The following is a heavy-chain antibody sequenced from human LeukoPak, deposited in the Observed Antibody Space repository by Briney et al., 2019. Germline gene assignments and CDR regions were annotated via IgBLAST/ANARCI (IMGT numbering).Heavy chain of an antibody. J-gene: IGHJ3*02. V-gene: IGHV4-34*01. CDR3: ARPDYYGSGSDAFDI. D-gene: IGHD3-10*01. CDR1: GGSFSGYY. Sequence: SETLSLTCAVYGGSFSGYYWSWIRQPPGKGLEWIGEINHSGSTNYNPSLKSRVTISVDTSKNQFSLKLSSVTAADTAVYYCARPDYYGSGSDAFDIWGQGTMVTVSS. CDR2: INHSGST.